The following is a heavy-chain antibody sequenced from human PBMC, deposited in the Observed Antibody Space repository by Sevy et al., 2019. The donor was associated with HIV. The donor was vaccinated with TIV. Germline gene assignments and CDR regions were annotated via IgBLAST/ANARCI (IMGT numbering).Heavy chain of an antibody. CDR1: GFTFTYAW. Sequence: GGSLRLSCAASGFTFTYAWMTWVRQAPGKGLEWVGRIKSRADSGTTDYAAPVKGRFTISRDDSKNTLYLQMNSLRSEDTGVYYCSTDPIILLLVTDGKDVWGQGTTVTVSS. D-gene: IGHD2-8*01. CDR3: STDPIILLLVTDGKDV. V-gene: IGHV3-15*01. CDR2: IKSRADSGTT. J-gene: IGHJ6*02.